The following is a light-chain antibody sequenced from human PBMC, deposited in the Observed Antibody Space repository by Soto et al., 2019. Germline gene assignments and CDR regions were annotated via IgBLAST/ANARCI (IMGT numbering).Light chain of an antibody. J-gene: IGKJ1*01. CDR2: GAS. Sequence: DIVMTQSPATLSVSPGERATLSCRASTSVGGNLAWYQQKPGQAPRLLIYGASTRATGIPARFSGSGSGTEFTLTISSLQSEDFAVYYCQQYSNWPPWTFGQGTKVDSK. CDR1: TSVGGN. V-gene: IGKV3D-15*01. CDR3: QQYSNWPPWT.